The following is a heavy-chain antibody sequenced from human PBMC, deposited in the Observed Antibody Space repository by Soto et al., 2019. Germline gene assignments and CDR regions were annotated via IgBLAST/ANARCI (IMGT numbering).Heavy chain of an antibody. D-gene: IGHD3-10*01. CDR1: GFTFSSYA. Sequence: GGSLRLSCAASGFTFSSYAMSWVRQAPGKGLEWVSAISGSGGSTYYADSVKGRFTISRDNSKNTLYLQMNSLRAEDTAVYYCAKTDPTMVRGIIITPLDYWGQGTLVTVSS. CDR2: ISGSGGST. CDR3: AKTDPTMVRGIIITPLDY. J-gene: IGHJ4*02. V-gene: IGHV3-23*01.